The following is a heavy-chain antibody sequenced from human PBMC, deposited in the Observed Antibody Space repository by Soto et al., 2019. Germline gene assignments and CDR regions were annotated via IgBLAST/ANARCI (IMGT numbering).Heavy chain of an antibody. CDR2: ISGSGGTT. CDR3: AMEANSSSWINWFDP. V-gene: IGHV3-23*01. CDR1: GFNFSNYA. Sequence: GGPLRLSCAASGFNFSNYAMSWVRQAPGKGLEWVSGISGSGGTTYYADSVKGRLSISRDNSKKTLFLQMNSLRDEDTAVYYCAMEANSSSWINWFDPWGQGTQVTVSS. D-gene: IGHD6-13*01. J-gene: IGHJ5*02.